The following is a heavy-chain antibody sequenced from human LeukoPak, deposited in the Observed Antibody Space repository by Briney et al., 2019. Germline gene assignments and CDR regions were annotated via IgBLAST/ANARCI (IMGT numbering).Heavy chain of an antibody. CDR3: ARTASGSYYGIDY. Sequence: GGSLRLSCAASGFTFSSYWMHWLRQAPGKGLVWVSRINSDGSSTSYADSEKGRFTISRDNAKNTLYLQMNRLRAEDTAVYYCARTASGSYYGIDYWGQGTLVTVSS. CDR1: GFTFSSYW. D-gene: IGHD1-26*01. J-gene: IGHJ4*02. V-gene: IGHV3-74*01. CDR2: INSDGSST.